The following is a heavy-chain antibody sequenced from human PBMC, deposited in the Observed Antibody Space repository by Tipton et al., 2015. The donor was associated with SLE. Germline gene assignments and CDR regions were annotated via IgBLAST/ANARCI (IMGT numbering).Heavy chain of an antibody. CDR2: INHSGST. D-gene: IGHD3/OR15-3a*01. Sequence: LRLSCAVYGGSFSGYYWSWIRQPPGKGLEWIGEINHSGSTNYNPSLKSRVTISVDTSKNQFSLKLSSVTAADTAVYYCARGGLGLDYWGQGTLVTVSS. CDR1: GGSFSGYY. J-gene: IGHJ4*02. V-gene: IGHV4-34*01. CDR3: ARGGLGLDY.